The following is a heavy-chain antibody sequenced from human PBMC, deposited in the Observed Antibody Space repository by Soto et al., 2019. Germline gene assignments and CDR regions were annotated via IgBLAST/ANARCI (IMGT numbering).Heavy chain of an antibody. CDR1: GYTFPSYY. CDR2: INPSGGST. D-gene: IGHD3-10*01. V-gene: IGHV1-46*03. CDR3: ARTGSAKHSYYYYYMDV. J-gene: IGHJ6*03. Sequence: GSVKGSCKASGYTFPSYYMHWGRQAPGQRLEWMGIINPSGGSTSYAQKFQGRVTMTRDTSTSTVYMELSSLRSEDTAVYYCARTGSAKHSYYYYYMDVWGKGTTVTVSS.